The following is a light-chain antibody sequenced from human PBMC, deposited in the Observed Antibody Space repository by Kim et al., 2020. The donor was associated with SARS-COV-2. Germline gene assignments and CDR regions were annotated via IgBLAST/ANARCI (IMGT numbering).Light chain of an antibody. V-gene: IGLV10-54*04. Sequence: RRATAPTCTGNGNKAGPEGAAWLQQHQGRPPKLRSYRKNSRPSGVSERFSASRSGDWASLSITGLQPEDETDYFCSAWDSSLRAWVFGGGTQLTVL. J-gene: IGLJ3*02. CDR1: GNKAGPEG. CDR3: SAWDSSLRAWV. CDR2: RKN.